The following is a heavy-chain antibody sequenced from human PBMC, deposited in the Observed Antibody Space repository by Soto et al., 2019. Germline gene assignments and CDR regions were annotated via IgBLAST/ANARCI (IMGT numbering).Heavy chain of an antibody. V-gene: IGHV4-30-2*01. D-gene: IGHD6-19*01. J-gene: IGHJ4*02. CDR2: IYHSGST. Sequence: SETQSLTCAVSGGTIGSGGYSWSWIRQPPGKGLEWIGYIYHSGSTYYNPSLKSRVTISVDRSKNQFSLKLSSVTAADTAVYYCARAGGLGAVAVDYWGQGTLVTVSS. CDR1: GGTIGSGGYS. CDR3: ARAGGLGAVAVDY.